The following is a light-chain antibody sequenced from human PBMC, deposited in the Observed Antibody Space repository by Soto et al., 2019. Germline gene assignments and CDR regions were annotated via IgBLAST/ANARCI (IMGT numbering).Light chain of an antibody. CDR1: QSVSSSY. V-gene: IGKV3-20*01. J-gene: IGKJ1*01. CDR3: QQYGSSPGT. Sequence: EIVLTQSPGTLSLSPGERATLSCRASQSVSSSYLAWYQQKPGQAPRLLIYGASGRATGIPDRFSVSGSGTDFTLTISRLEPEDFAVYYCQQYGSSPGTFGQGNHVAIK. CDR2: GAS.